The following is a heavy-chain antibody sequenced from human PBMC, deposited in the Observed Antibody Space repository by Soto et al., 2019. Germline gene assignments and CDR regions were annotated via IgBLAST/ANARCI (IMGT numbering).Heavy chain of an antibody. V-gene: IGHV4-34*01. Sequence: SETLSLTCAVYGGSFSGYYWSWIRHPPGKGLEWIGEINHSGSTNYNPSLKSRVTISVDTSKNQFSLKLSSVTAADTAVYFCSSVSGWWLHKPARNYGMDVWGQGTTVTVSS. D-gene: IGHD5-12*01. J-gene: IGHJ6*02. CDR2: INHSGST. CDR3: SSVSGWWLHKPARNYGMDV. CDR1: GGSFSGYY.